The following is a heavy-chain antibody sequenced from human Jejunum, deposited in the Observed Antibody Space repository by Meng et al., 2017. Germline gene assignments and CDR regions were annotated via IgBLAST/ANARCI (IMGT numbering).Heavy chain of an antibody. CDR1: GGSISNYY. CDR3: AKYCTTGKCLDY. V-gene: IGHV4-59*01. Sequence: GSLRLSCTVSGGSISNYYWSWIRQSPGKGLEWIGYIHYTGSSNYNPSLKSRVTISLDTSKNQFSLKLSSVTAADTALYYCAKYCTTGKCLDYWGQGTLVTVSS. CDR2: IHYTGSS. D-gene: IGHD2-8*01. J-gene: IGHJ4*02.